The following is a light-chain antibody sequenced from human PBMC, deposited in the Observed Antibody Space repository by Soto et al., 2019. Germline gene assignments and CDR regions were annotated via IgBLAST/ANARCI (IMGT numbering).Light chain of an antibody. J-gene: IGKJ3*01. CDR3: HQYNSWPRGT. CDR1: QSISSY. V-gene: IGKV1-39*01. Sequence: DIQMTQSPSSLSASVGDRVTITCRPSQSISSYLNWYQQKPGKAPKLLIYGASSLQSGVPSRFSGSGSGTEFTLTISSLQSEDSAVYYCHQYNSWPRGTFGPGTKVEIK. CDR2: GAS.